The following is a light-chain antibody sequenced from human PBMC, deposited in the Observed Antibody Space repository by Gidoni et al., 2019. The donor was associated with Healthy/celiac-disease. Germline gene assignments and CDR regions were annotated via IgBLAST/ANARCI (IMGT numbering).Light chain of an antibody. CDR1: QSLLHSNGYNY. Sequence: IVMTQSPLSLPVTPGEPASISCRSSQSLLHSNGYNYLDWYLQKPWQSPQLLISLGSNRASGVPDRFSGSGSGTDFTLKISRVEAEDVGVYYCMQALQTPTFGGGTKVEIK. CDR3: MQALQTPT. CDR2: LGS. J-gene: IGKJ4*01. V-gene: IGKV2-28*01.